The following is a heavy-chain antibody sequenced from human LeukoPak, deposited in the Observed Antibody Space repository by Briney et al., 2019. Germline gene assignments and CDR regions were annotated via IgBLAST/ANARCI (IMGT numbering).Heavy chain of an antibody. CDR3: ARKMKTGDRVGTFDI. Sequence: GGSLRLSCAAFGFTVSSNYMSWVRQAPGKGLEWVSVIYSGGSTYYADSVQGRFTISRDNAKNSLYLQMNSLTAEDTAVYYCARKMKTGDRVGTFDIWGQGTMVTVSS. CDR2: IYSGGST. J-gene: IGHJ3*02. CDR1: GFTVSSNY. V-gene: IGHV3-53*01. D-gene: IGHD1-1*01.